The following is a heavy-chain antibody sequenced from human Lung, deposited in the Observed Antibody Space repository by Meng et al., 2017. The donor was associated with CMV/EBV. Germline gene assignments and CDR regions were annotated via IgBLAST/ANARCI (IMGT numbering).Heavy chain of an antibody. Sequence: ASVKVFCKASGYTFSSYGISWVRQAPGQGLEWMGWIGGYDGRTNYRQKFKGRVTVTRDTSTSTAYMEVRSLGSDDTAVYYCARDFYEYDNSGYYDDTFDIWGQGXMVTVSS. V-gene: IGHV1-18*01. CDR1: GYTFSSYG. D-gene: IGHD3-22*01. J-gene: IGHJ3*02. CDR3: ARDFYEYDNSGYYDDTFDI. CDR2: IGGYDGRT.